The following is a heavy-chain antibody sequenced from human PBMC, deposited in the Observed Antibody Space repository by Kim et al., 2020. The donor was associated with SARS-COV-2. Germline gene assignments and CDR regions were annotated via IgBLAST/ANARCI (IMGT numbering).Heavy chain of an antibody. Sequence: ASVKVSCKASGYTFTGYYMHWVRQAPGQGLEWMGWINPNSGGTNYAQKFQGRVTMTRDTSISTAYMELSRLRSDDTAVYYCATRYSSGWYHRNDAFDIWGQGTMVTVSS. CDR1: GYTFTGYY. CDR3: ATRYSSGWYHRNDAFDI. V-gene: IGHV1-2*02. CDR2: INPNSGGT. J-gene: IGHJ3*02. D-gene: IGHD6-19*01.